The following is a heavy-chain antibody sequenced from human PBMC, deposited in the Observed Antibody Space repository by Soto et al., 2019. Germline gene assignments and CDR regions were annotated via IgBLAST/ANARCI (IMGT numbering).Heavy chain of an antibody. CDR1: GGSFSGYY. CDR2: INHSGST. CDR3: ARAYFVWFGRLVFWFDP. V-gene: IGHV4-34*01. Sequence: SETLSLTCAVYGGSFSGYYWSWIRQPPGKGLEWIGEINHSGSTNYNPSLKSRVTISVDTSKNQFSLKLSSVTAADTAVYYCARAYFVWFGRLVFWFDPWGQGTLVTVSS. D-gene: IGHD3-9*01. J-gene: IGHJ5*02.